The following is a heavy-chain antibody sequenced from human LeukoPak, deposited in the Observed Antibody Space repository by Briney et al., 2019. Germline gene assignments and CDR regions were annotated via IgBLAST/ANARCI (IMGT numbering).Heavy chain of an antibody. J-gene: IGHJ4*02. V-gene: IGHV1-69*05. CDR2: IIPIFGTA. Sequence: SVKVSCKASGGTFSSYAISWVRQAPGQGLEWMGGIIPIFGTANYAQKFQGRVTITTDESTSTAYMELSSLRSEDTAVYYCATFLESHHLSPFGYWGQGTLVTVSS. CDR3: ATFLESHHLSPFGY. D-gene: IGHD3-3*01. CDR1: GGTFSSYA.